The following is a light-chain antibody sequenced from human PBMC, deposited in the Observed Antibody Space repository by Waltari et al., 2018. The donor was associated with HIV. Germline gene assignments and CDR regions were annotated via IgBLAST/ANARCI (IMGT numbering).Light chain of an antibody. Sequence: SYELTQPPSVSVSPGQTVSITCSGDKLGDKYACWYQQKPGQSPVLVIYQDSKRPSGIPERFSGSNSGNTATLTISGTQAMDEADYYCQAWDSSTEEVFGGGTKLTVL. CDR3: QAWDSSTEEV. CDR1: KLGDKY. J-gene: IGLJ2*01. V-gene: IGLV3-1*01. CDR2: QDS.